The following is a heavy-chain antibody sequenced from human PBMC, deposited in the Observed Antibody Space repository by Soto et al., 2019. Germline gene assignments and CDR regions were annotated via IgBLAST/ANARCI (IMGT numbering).Heavy chain of an antibody. CDR2: MNPNSGNT. CDR1: GYTFTSYD. D-gene: IGHD6-6*01. Sequence: ASVKVSCKASGYTFTSYDINWVRQATGQGLAWMGWMNPNSGNTGYAQKFQGRVTMTRNTSISTAYMELGSLRSEDTAVYYCARMSIASRRLAQGRYNWFDPWGQGTLVTVSS. V-gene: IGHV1-8*01. J-gene: IGHJ5*02. CDR3: ARMSIASRRLAQGRYNWFDP.